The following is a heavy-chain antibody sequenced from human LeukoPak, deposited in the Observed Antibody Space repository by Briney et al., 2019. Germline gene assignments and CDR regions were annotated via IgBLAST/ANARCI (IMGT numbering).Heavy chain of an antibody. CDR3: AREGFYSGYDR. CDR1: GFTFSSYS. CDR2: INTIASAK. D-gene: IGHD5-12*01. Sequence: GSLRLSCAASGFTFSSYSMNWVRQAPGKGLEWVSYINTIASAKTYADSVKGRFTISRDNAKNSLSLQMNSLRDDDTAAYYCAREGFYSGYDRWGQGTLVTVSS. J-gene: IGHJ4*02. V-gene: IGHV3-48*02.